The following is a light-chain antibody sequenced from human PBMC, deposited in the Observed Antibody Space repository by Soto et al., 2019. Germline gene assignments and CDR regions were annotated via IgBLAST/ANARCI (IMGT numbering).Light chain of an antibody. CDR1: QGISNS. CDR2: AAS. J-gene: IGKJ1*01. Sequence: DIQMTQSPSSLSASIGDRVTISCRASQGISNSLAWYQQKAGEVPKLLIYAASTSHSGVPSRFRGSGSGTDFTLTISSLQPEDVATYCQNYKSAPRTFGQGTKVEIK. V-gene: IGKV1-27*01. CDR3: QNYKSAPRT.